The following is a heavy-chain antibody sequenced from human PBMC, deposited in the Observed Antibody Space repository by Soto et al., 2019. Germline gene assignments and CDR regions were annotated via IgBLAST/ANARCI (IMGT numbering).Heavy chain of an antibody. D-gene: IGHD3-10*01. CDR2: MYYSGTT. J-gene: IGHJ2*01. V-gene: IGHV4-30-4*01. CDR1: GGSISSGDYC. CDR3: VRGLTESYWYFDL. Sequence: SETLSLTCTVSGGSISSGDYCWNWIRQTPGKGLEWIGSMYYSGTTYYNPALKSRLNISIDSSKNQFSLKLTSVTAADTAVHYCVRGLTESYWYFDLWGRGTLVTVSS.